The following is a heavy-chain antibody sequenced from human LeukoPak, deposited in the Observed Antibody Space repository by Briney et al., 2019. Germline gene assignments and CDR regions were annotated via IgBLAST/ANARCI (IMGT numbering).Heavy chain of an antibody. CDR1: GYTFTSYD. V-gene: IGHV1-8*01. J-gene: IGHJ4*02. Sequence: ASVKVSCKASGYTFTSYDINWVRQATGQGLEWMGWMNPNSGNTGYAQKFQGRVTMTRNTSISTAYMELSSLRSEDTAVYYCARGTNYYDSSGYYYFFLDGGLPTYDYWGRGTLVTVSS. CDR2: MNPNSGNT. D-gene: IGHD3-22*01. CDR3: ARGTNYYDSSGYYYFFLDGGLPTYDY.